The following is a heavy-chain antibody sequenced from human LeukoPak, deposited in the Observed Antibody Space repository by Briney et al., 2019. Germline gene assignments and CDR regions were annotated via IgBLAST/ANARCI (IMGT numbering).Heavy chain of an antibody. J-gene: IGHJ4*02. Sequence: PSETLSLTCTVSGGSISSYYWSWIRQPAGKRLEWIGRIHTSGSTNYNASLKSRVSMSVDTSKNQFSLKLSSVTAADTAVFYCARENSGSYREFDYWGQGTLVTVSS. V-gene: IGHV4-4*07. D-gene: IGHD1-26*01. CDR1: GGSISSYY. CDR3: ARENSGSYREFDY. CDR2: IHTSGST.